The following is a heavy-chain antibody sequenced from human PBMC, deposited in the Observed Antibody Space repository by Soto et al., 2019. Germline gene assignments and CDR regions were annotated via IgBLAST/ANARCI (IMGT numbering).Heavy chain of an antibody. D-gene: IGHD5-12*01. CDR3: ATFRGDGYNYY. J-gene: IGHJ4*02. Sequence: QVQLVQSGAEVKKPGSSVKVSCKASGGTFSTYTVSWVRQAPGQGLEWMGRIIPILGIANYAQKFQGRVTITADKSTSTAYVELSSLRSEDTAVYYCATFRGDGYNYYWGQGTLVTVSS. CDR1: GGTFSTYT. CDR2: IIPILGIA. V-gene: IGHV1-69*02.